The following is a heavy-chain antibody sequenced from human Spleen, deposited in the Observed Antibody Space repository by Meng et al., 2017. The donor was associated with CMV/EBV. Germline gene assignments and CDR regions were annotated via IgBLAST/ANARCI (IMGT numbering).Heavy chain of an antibody. Sequence: GTFSSYAIGWVRQAPGQGLEWMGGISPIFGTANYAQKFQGRVTITTDESTSTAYMELSSLRSEDTAVYYCARANENVVVPAATYFDYWGQGTLVTVSS. V-gene: IGHV1-69*05. CDR3: ARANENVVVPAATYFDY. CDR2: ISPIFGTA. D-gene: IGHD2-2*01. J-gene: IGHJ4*02. CDR1: GTFSSYA.